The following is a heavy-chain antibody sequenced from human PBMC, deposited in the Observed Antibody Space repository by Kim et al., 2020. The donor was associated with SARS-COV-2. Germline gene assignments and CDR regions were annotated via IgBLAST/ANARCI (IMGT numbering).Heavy chain of an antibody. CDR2: IYYSGST. CDR3: AREERPIPYDSSGYLLD. J-gene: IGHJ4*02. Sequence: ETLSLTCTVSGGSISSSSYYWGWIRQPPGKGLEWIGSIYYSGSTYYNPSLKSRVTISVDTSKNQFSLKLSSVTAADTAVYYCAREERPIPYDSSGYLLDWGQGTLVTVSS. CDR1: GGSISSSSYY. D-gene: IGHD3-22*01. V-gene: IGHV4-39*07.